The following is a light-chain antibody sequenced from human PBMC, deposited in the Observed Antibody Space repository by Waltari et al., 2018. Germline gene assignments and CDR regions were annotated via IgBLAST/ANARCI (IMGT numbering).Light chain of an antibody. Sequence: DIQMTQSPSPLSASVGDRVTLTCRASQGVGRWLAWYQQKAGKAPRCLISKASNLESGVPARFSGSGSGTEFTLTISSLQPDDFATYYCQHYNSYSSWTFGQGTKVEIK. CDR3: QHYNSYSSWT. CDR1: QGVGRW. V-gene: IGKV1-5*03. J-gene: IGKJ1*01. CDR2: KAS.